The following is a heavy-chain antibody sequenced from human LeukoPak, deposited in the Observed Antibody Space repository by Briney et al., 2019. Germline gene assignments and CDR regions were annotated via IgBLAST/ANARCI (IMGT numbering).Heavy chain of an antibody. CDR1: GFDFSSYA. CDR3: AKDPLGGGSSLINWFDS. J-gene: IGHJ5*01. V-gene: IGHV3-23*01. CDR2: IGAYAART. D-gene: IGHD1-26*01. Sequence: GGSLRLSCVASGFDFSSYAMTWVRQAPGRGLEWVSTIGAYAARTYYADSVKGRFTTSRENSKSTLSLQMNSLRAEDTALYYCAKDPLGGGSSLINWFDSWGQGVWVAVSS.